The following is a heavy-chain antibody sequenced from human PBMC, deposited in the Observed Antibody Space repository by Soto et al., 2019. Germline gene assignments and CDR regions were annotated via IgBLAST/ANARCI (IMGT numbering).Heavy chain of an antibody. D-gene: IGHD1-26*01. CDR2: INAGNGHR. CDR1: GYTFTSYA. J-gene: IGHJ3*01. Sequence: QVQLVQSGAELKKPGASVKVSCKASGYTFTSYALHWVRQAPGQRLEWMGWINAGNGHRKYSREFPERLTLYIEQSARTAQLELRSLKSADPAVFYCAPDFAGGLNYAFDFWGQGTMVTVSS. V-gene: IGHV1-3*01. CDR3: APDFAGGLNYAFDF.